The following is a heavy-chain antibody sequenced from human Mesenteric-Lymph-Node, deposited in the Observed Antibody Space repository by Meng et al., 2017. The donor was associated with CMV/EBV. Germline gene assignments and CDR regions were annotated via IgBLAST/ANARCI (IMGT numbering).Heavy chain of an antibody. V-gene: IGHV3-30*02. J-gene: IGHJ6*02. Sequence: GESLKISRAASGFTFSSHGMHRVRQAPGKGLEWVSVVWYDGSIEKYGDSVKGRFTTSRDNSKNTLYLEMKSLRVEDTAVYYCAKDYSRGANDYAYGMDIWGQGTTVTVSS. CDR2: VWYDGSIE. CDR1: GFTFSSHG. CDR3: AKDYSRGANDYAYGMDI. D-gene: IGHD4/OR15-4a*01.